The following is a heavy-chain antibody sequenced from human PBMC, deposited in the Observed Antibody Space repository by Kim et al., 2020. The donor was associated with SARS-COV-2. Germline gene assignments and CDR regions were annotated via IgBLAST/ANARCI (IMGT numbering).Heavy chain of an antibody. Sequence: ASVKVSCKASGYTFTSYDINWVRQATGQGLEWMGWMNPNSGNTGYAQKFQGRVTMTRNTSISTAYMELSSLRSEDTAVYYCARGRGYSSGWYGAAVAFDIWGQGTMVTVSS. D-gene: IGHD6-19*01. CDR1: GYTFTSYD. V-gene: IGHV1-8*01. CDR2: MNPNSGNT. J-gene: IGHJ3*02. CDR3: ARGRGYSSGWYGAAVAFDI.